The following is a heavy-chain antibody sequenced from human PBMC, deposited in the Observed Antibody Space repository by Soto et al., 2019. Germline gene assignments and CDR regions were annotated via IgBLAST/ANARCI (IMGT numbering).Heavy chain of an antibody. CDR1: GFTFRSYW. CDR2: IDTYGSAT. V-gene: IGHV3-74*01. CDR3: ARDSCGGDCYPYFDY. D-gene: IGHD2-21*02. J-gene: IGHJ4*02. Sequence: GGSLRLSCAASGFTFRSYWMHWVRQPPGKGLMWVSRIDTYGSATKYADSVEGRFTISRDNAGNTLYLQMNSLRAEDTALYYCARDSCGGDCYPYFDYWGQGTVVTVSS.